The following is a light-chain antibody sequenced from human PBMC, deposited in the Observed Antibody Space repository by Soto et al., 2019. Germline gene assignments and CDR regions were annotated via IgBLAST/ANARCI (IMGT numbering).Light chain of an antibody. CDR2: AAS. V-gene: IGKV3-15*01. Sequence: EIVMTQSPATLSVSPGERATLSCRVSQSVNSNLAWYQHKPGQAPRLLIFAASTRATGIPVRFSGSGSGTEFTLTISSLQSEDFAVYYCQQYDNWPPLTFGGGTKVEI. J-gene: IGKJ4*01. CDR1: QSVNSN. CDR3: QQYDNWPPLT.